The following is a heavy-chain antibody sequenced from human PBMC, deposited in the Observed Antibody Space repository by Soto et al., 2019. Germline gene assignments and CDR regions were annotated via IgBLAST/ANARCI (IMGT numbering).Heavy chain of an antibody. J-gene: IGHJ4*02. D-gene: IGHD3-10*01. CDR3: ARRYGWLYFDY. CDR1: GDSISSSNYF. CDR2: IFYSGST. Sequence: SETLSLTCTVSGDSISSSNYFWGWIRQPPGKGLEWIGTIFYSGSTYYNQSLKSRVTISVDTSKKQFSLKLTSVTAADTALYYCARRYGWLYFDYWGQGSLVTVSS. V-gene: IGHV4-39*01.